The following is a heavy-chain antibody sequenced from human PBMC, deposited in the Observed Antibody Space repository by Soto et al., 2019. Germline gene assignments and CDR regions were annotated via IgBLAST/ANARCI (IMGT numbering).Heavy chain of an antibody. Sequence: SETLSLTGAVYGGSFSGYYWSWIRQPPGKGLEWIGEINHSGSTNYNPSLKSRVTISVDTSKNQFSLKLSSVTAADTAVYYCAREGQWLYYYYGMDVWGQGTTVTVSS. CDR3: AREGQWLYYYYGMDV. V-gene: IGHV4-34*01. J-gene: IGHJ6*02. D-gene: IGHD6-19*01. CDR2: INHSGST. CDR1: GGSFSGYY.